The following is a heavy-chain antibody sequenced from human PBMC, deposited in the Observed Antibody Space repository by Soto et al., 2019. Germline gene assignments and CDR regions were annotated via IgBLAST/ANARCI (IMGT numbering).Heavy chain of an antibody. CDR3: AKDIRQACSCLYY. D-gene: IGHD2-15*01. Sequence: EVQLLESGGGLVQPGGSLRLSCAASGFTFSSYAMSWVRQVPGKGLEWVSNISGSGGSRYYADSVEGRFTISRDNFKNTLYLQMNSLRAEDTATYYCAKDIRQACSCLYYWGQGTLGTVSS. J-gene: IGHJ4*02. CDR2: ISGSGGSR. CDR1: GFTFSSYA. V-gene: IGHV3-23*01.